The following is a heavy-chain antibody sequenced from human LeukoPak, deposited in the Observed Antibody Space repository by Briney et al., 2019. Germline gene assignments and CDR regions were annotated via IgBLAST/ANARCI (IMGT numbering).Heavy chain of an antibody. Sequence: ASVKVSCKASGYTFTGYYMHWVRQAPGQGLEWMGWINPNSGGTNYAQKFQGRVTMTRDTSISTAYMELSRLRSDDTAVYYCARGRIAVAGRPYFDYWGQGTLVTVSS. CDR3: ARGRIAVAGRPYFDY. CDR1: GYTFTGYY. D-gene: IGHD6-19*01. V-gene: IGHV1-2*02. J-gene: IGHJ4*02. CDR2: INPNSGGT.